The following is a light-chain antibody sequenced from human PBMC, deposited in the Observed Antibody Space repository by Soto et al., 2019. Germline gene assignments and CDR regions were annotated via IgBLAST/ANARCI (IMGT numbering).Light chain of an antibody. Sequence: EMVMTQSPAILSVSPGESATLSCRASQSVNSNYLAWYQQHPGQPPRLLIYGISTRATGIPARFSGSGSGTEFTLTISSLQSEDFAVYYCQQYNNWPRTFGQGTRLEIK. CDR1: QSVNSN. CDR3: QQYNNWPRT. V-gene: IGKV3-15*01. J-gene: IGKJ5*01. CDR2: GIS.